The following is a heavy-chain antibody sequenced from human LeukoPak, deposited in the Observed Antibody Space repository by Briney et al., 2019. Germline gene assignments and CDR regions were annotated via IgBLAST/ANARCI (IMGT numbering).Heavy chain of an antibody. V-gene: IGHV3-23*01. CDR3: VGAAPEYYFDY. CDR2: ISGSGGST. D-gene: IGHD4/OR15-4a*01. Sequence: PGGSLRLSCAASGFTFSDYGMQWVRQAPGKGLEWVSAISGSGGSTYYADSGKGRFTISRDNSKNTLYLQMNSLRAEDTAVYYCVGAAPEYYFDYCGQGALVTVSS. J-gene: IGHJ4*02. CDR1: GFTFSDYG.